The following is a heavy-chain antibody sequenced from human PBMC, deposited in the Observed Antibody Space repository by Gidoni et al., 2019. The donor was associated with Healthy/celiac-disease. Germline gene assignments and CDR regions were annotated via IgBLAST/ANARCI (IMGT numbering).Heavy chain of an antibody. D-gene: IGHD3-10*01. V-gene: IGHV3-33*01. CDR2: IWYDGSNK. Sequence: QVQLVEPWGGVVQPGRSLRLSCAAPGFTFSSYGMHWVRQAPGKGLEWVAVIWYDGSNKYYADSVKGRFTISRDNSKNTLYLQVNSLRAEDTAVYYCARDRGVRYYFDYWGQGTLVIVSS. CDR1: GFTFSSYG. J-gene: IGHJ4*02. CDR3: ARDRGVRYYFDY.